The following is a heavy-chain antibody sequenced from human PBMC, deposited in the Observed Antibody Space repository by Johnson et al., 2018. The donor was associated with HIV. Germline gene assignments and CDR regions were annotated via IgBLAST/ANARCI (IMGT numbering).Heavy chain of an antibody. CDR2: INSDGSST. CDR1: GFTFSSYW. CDR3: AKDASTLGGDAFDS. D-gene: IGHD3-16*01. J-gene: IGHJ3*02. Sequence: EQLVESGGGLVQPGGSLRLSCAASGFTFSSYWMHWVRQAPGKGLVWVSRINSDGSSTSYADSVKGRFTISRDNAKNTLYLQMNSLRAEDTAVYYCAKDASTLGGDAFDSWGQGTMVTVSS. V-gene: IGHV3-74*01.